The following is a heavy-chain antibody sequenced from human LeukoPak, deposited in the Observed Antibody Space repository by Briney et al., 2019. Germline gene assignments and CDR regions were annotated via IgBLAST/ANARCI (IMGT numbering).Heavy chain of an antibody. V-gene: IGHV4-34*01. J-gene: IGHJ5*02. CDR1: GGSFSGYY. CDR2: INHSGST. D-gene: IGHD3-22*01. Sequence: SETLSLTCAVYGGSFSGYYWSWIRQPPGKGLEWIGEINHSGSTNYNPSLKSRVTISVDTSKSQFSLKLSSVTAADTAVYYCARKTMIVVVNWFDPWGQGTLVTVSS. CDR3: ARKTMIVVVNWFDP.